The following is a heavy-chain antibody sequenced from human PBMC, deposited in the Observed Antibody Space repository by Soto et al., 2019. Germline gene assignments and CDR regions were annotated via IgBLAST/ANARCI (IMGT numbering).Heavy chain of an antibody. J-gene: IGHJ6*02. CDR1: GYTFTSYY. Sequence: ASVKVSCKASGYTFTSYYMHWVRQAPGQGLEWMGIINPSGGSTSYAQKFQGRVTMTRETSTSTVYMDVSSLISEDTAVYYSERVTYGYKGTEYSYSAMDDWGEGTTVTV. V-gene: IGHV1-46*01. CDR2: INPSGGST. D-gene: IGHD5-12*01. CDR3: ERVTYGYKGTEYSYSAMDD.